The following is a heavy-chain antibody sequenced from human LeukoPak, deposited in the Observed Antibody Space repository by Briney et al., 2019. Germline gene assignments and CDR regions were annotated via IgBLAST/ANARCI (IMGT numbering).Heavy chain of an antibody. D-gene: IGHD1-1*01. CDR3: ARVSWNDGYYFDY. CDR2: IKQDGSEK. V-gene: IGHV3-7*03. Sequence: GGSLRLSCEASGFTFSSYWMSWVRQDPGKGLEWVANIKQDGSEKYYVDSVKGRFTISRDNAKNSLYLQMNSLRAEDTAVYYCARVSWNDGYYFDYWGQGTLVTVSS. CDR1: GFTFSSYW. J-gene: IGHJ4*02.